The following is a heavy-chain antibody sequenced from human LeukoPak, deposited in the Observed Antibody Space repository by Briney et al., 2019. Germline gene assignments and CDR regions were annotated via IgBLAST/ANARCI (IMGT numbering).Heavy chain of an antibody. CDR1: GFTISDYY. CDR3: ARYMTTVTTSWFDP. CDR2: ISSSGSTI. D-gene: IGHD4-17*01. J-gene: IGHJ5*02. V-gene: IGHV3-11*01. Sequence: GGSLRLSYAASGFTISDYYMSWIRQAPGKGLEWVSYISSSGSTIYYADSVKGRFTISRDNAKNSLYLQMNSLRAEDTAVYYCARYMTTVTTSWFDPWGQGTLVTVSS.